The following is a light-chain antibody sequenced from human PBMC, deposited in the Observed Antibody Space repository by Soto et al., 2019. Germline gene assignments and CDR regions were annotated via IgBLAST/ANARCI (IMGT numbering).Light chain of an antibody. Sequence: QSVLTQPRSVSGSPGQSVTISCTGTSSDVGGYDFVSWYQQHPGKAPKLMISDVSKRPSGVPDRFSGSKSGNTASLTISGLQAEDEADYYCCSHAGDLALFGGGTKLTVL. CDR3: CSHAGDLAL. CDR2: DVS. CDR1: SSDVGGYDF. V-gene: IGLV2-11*01. J-gene: IGLJ2*01.